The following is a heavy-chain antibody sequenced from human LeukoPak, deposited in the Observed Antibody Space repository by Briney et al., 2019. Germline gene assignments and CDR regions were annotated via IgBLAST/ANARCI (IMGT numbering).Heavy chain of an antibody. CDR1: GFAFNDFT. CDR3: AKEHISGWPNFDS. D-gene: IGHD6-19*01. V-gene: IGHV3-43*01. Sequence: PGGSLRLSCAASGFAFNDFTMHWVRQPPGKGLEWISLISGDGCSIYYADSVKGRFTISRDKSRDSLSLYLQMNSLRADDSALYYCAKEHISGWPNFDSWGQGTLVTVSS. J-gene: IGHJ4*02. CDR2: ISGDGCSI.